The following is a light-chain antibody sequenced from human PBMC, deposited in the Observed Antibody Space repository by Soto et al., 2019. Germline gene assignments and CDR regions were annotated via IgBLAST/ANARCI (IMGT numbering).Light chain of an antibody. CDR2: EVS. CDR3: SSYTSSSTRV. CDR1: SSDVGGYNS. V-gene: IGLV2-14*01. Sequence: QSVLTQPASVSGSPGQSITISCTGTSSDVGGYNSVSWYQQHPGKAPKLMIYEVSNRPSGVSNRVSGSKSGNTASLTISGLQAEDEADYYCSSYTSSSTRVFGGGTKLTVL. J-gene: IGLJ3*02.